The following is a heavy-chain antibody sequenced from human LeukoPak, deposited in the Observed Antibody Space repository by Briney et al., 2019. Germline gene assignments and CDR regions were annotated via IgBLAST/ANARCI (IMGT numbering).Heavy chain of an antibody. CDR3: ARAATYDSIWGSYRYGDWFDP. CDR1: GFTFSSYS. D-gene: IGHD3-16*02. Sequence: GGSLRLSCAASGFTFSSYSMNWVRQAPGKGLEWVSSISSSTYIYYADSVKGRFTISRDSAKNSLYLQMNSLRAEDTAVYYCARAATYDSIWGSYRYGDWFDPWGQGTLVTVSS. CDR2: ISSSTYI. J-gene: IGHJ5*02. V-gene: IGHV3-21*01.